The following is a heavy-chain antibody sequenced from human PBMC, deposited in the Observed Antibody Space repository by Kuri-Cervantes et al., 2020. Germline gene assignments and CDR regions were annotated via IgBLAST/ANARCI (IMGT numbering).Heavy chain of an antibody. Sequence: GGSLRLSCAASGFTFAAYVMSWVRQAPGKGLEWVSTISGRGSSTHYADSVKGRFTISRDNSKNTLYLQMNSLRAEDTAVYYCARDLEAYDSSGYYGGGMDVWGQGTTVTVSS. CDR2: ISGRGSST. V-gene: IGHV3-23*01. CDR1: GFTFAAYV. CDR3: ARDLEAYDSSGYYGGGMDV. D-gene: IGHD3-22*01. J-gene: IGHJ6*02.